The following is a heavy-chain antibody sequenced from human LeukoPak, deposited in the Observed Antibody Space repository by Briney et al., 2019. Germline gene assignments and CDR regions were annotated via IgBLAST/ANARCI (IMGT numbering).Heavy chain of an antibody. Sequence: ASVKVSCTASGGTFSSYAISWVRQAPGQGLEWMGRIIPILGIANYAQKFQGRVTITADKSTSTAYMELSSLRSEDTAVYYCARALGDYYDSSGDAFDIWGQGTMVTVSS. V-gene: IGHV1-69*04. CDR2: IIPILGIA. CDR1: GGTFSSYA. CDR3: ARALGDYYDSSGDAFDI. J-gene: IGHJ3*02. D-gene: IGHD3-22*01.